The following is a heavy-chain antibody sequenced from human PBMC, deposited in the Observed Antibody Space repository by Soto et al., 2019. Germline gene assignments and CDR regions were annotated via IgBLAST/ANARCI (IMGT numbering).Heavy chain of an antibody. CDR3: ARDYSSGWYKGPNWFDP. D-gene: IGHD6-19*01. V-gene: IGHV1-18*01. CDR1: GYTFTSYG. J-gene: IGHJ5*02. CDR2: ISAYNGNT. Sequence: ASVKVSCKASGYTFTSYGISLVRQAPGQGLEWMGWISAYNGNTNYAQKLQGRVTMTTDTSTSTAYMELRSLRSDDTAVYYCARDYSSGWYKGPNWFDPWGQGTLVTVSS.